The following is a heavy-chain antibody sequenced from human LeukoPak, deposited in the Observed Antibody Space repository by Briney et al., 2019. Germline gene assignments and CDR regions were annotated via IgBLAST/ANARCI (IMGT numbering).Heavy chain of an antibody. V-gene: IGHV4-4*07. J-gene: IGHJ5*02. Sequence: KPSETLSLTCAVYGGSFSGYYWSWIRQPAGKALEWIGRIYVTGSTTYNPSLESRVTMSLDTSKNRFSLKLRSVTAADTAVYYCARDSGTTGEVKFDPWGQGTLVTVSS. CDR1: GGSFSGYY. CDR3: ARDSGTTGEVKFDP. D-gene: IGHD1-7*01. CDR2: IYVTGST.